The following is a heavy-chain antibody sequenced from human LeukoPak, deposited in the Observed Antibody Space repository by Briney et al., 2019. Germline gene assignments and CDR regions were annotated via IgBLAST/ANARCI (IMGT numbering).Heavy chain of an antibody. CDR2: INTDGSST. V-gene: IGHV3-74*01. CDR1: GFTFSSYW. CDR3: ASSMNG. D-gene: IGHD3-3*02. J-gene: IGHJ4*02. Sequence: PGGSLRLSCAVSGFTFSSYWMHWVRQAPGKGLVWVSRINTDGSSTSHADSVKGRFTISRDNAKNTLYLQMNSLRVEDTAVYYCASSMNGWGQGTLVTVSS.